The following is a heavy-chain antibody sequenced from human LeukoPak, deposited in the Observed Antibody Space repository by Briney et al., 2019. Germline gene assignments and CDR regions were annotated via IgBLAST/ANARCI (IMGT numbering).Heavy chain of an antibody. CDR1: GFTFSSYA. CDR2: ISGSGDST. D-gene: IGHD1-26*01. CDR3: AKSRESYWVPEFDY. V-gene: IGHV3-23*01. J-gene: IGHJ4*02. Sequence: GGSLRLSCAASGFTFSSYAVSWVRQAPGQGLEWVSDISGSGDSTYYADSVRGRFTISRDNSKNTLYLQMNSLRAEDTAVYYCAKSRESYWVPEFDYWGQGTLVTVSS.